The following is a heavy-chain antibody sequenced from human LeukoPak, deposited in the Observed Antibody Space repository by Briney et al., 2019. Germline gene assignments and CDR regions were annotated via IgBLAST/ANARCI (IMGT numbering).Heavy chain of an antibody. V-gene: IGHV1-69*01. Sequence: AXGQGLXXXGGIIPIFGTANYAQKFQGRVTITADGSTSTAYMELSSLRSEDTAVYYCATLAVAGHFDYWGQGTLVTVSS. D-gene: IGHD6-19*01. CDR2: IIPIFGTA. J-gene: IGHJ4*02. CDR3: ATLAVAGHFDY.